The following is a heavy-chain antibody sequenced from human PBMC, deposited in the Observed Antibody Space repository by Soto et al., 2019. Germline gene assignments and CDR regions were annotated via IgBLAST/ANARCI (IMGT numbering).Heavy chain of an antibody. J-gene: IGHJ3*02. CDR3: AREALEMATIDLGKRDAFDI. V-gene: IGHV3-74*01. Sequence: GGSLRLSCAASGFTFSSYWMHWVRQAPGKGLVWVSRINSDGSSTSYADSVKGRFTISRDNAKNTLYLQMNSLRAEDTAVYYCAREALEMATIDLGKRDAFDIWGQGTMVTVSS. CDR1: GFTFSSYW. D-gene: IGHD5-12*01. CDR2: INSDGSST.